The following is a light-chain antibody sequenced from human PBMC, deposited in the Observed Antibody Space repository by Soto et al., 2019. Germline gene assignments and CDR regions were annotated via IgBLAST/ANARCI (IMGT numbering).Light chain of an antibody. Sequence: EIVLKQSPGTLSLSPGERTTLSCRASQSVSSSFLDWYQQRPGQAPMLLLYAASNAAPDIPDRFSGSGSGTDFTLTISRLEPEDFAVYYCQEYGPSPTFGQGTKVEIK. CDR3: QEYGPSPT. V-gene: IGKV3-20*01. CDR2: AAS. CDR1: QSVSSSF. J-gene: IGKJ1*01.